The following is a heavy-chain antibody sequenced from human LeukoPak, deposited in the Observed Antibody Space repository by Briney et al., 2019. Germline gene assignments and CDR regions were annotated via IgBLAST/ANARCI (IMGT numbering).Heavy chain of an antibody. D-gene: IGHD6-6*01. J-gene: IGHJ6*02. CDR2: IYYSGST. V-gene: IGHV4-30-4*02. CDR1: GGSISSGDYY. Sequence: PSDTLSLTCTVSGGSISSGDYYWSWIRQPPGKGLVWIGHIYYSGSTYYNPSLKSRVTISVDTSKNQFSLKLSSVTAADTAVYYCARDTLAARPGGDYYYGMDVWGQGTTVTVSS. CDR3: ARDTLAARPGGDYYYGMDV.